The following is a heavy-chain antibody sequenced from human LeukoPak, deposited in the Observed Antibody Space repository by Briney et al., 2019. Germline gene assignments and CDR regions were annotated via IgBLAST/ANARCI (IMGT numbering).Heavy chain of an antibody. V-gene: IGHV3-7*01. J-gene: IGHJ4*02. Sequence: GGSLRLSCAASGFTFSSYWMSWVRRAPGKGLEWVANIKGDGSEKYYVDSVKGRFTISRDNAKNSLYLQMNSLRAEDTAVYYCASPAKYSDTWYFDYWGQGTLGTVSS. CDR1: GFTFSSYW. CDR2: IKGDGSEK. CDR3: ASPAKYSDTWYFDY. D-gene: IGHD6-6*01.